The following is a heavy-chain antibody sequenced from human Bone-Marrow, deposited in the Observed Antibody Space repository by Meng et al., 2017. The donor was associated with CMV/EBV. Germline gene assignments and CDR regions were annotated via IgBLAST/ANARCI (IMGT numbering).Heavy chain of an antibody. CDR2: HSTGSA. V-gene: IGHV4-59*01. CDR1: GGSISGYQ. D-gene: IGHD1-26*01. Sequence: SETLSLTCSVSGGSISGYQWAWVRHAPGKGLEWIGHSTGSATYNPSLKSRVTISVDASKKQFSLNLNFVAAADTALYFCARDNMGSLDYWGQGALVTVSS. J-gene: IGHJ4*02. CDR3: ARDNMGSLDY.